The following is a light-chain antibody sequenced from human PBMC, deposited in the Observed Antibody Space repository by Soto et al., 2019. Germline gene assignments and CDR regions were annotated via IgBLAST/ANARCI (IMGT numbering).Light chain of an antibody. J-gene: IGKJ5*01. CDR1: QSVSSY. CDR3: QQRSNWPPIT. CDR2: DAS. Sequence: EIVLTQSPATLSLSPGERATLSCGASQSVSSYLAWYQQKPGQAPRLLIYDASNRATDIPARFSGSGSGTDFTLTISSLEPEDSAVYYCQQRSNWPPITFGQGTRLEIK. V-gene: IGKV3-11*01.